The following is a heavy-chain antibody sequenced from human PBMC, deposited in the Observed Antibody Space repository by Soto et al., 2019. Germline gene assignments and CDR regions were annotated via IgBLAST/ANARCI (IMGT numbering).Heavy chain of an antibody. D-gene: IGHD2-2*01. Sequence: QVQLVESGGGVVQPGRSLRLSCAASGFTFSSYGMHWVRQAPGKGLEWVAVIWDDGSNKYYADSVKGRFTISRDNSKNTLYLQMNSLRAEDTAVYYCVRGGYCSSTSCRDDAFDIWGQGTMVTVSS. CDR3: VRGGYCSSTSCRDDAFDI. CDR2: IWDDGSNK. V-gene: IGHV3-33*01. CDR1: GFTFSSYG. J-gene: IGHJ3*02.